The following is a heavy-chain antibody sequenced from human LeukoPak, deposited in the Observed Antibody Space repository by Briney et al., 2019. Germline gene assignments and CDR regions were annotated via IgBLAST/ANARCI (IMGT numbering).Heavy chain of an antibody. CDR2: MQPYSGDT. V-gene: IGHV1-8*01. Sequence: ASVKVSCKASGYTFSIYDINWVRQAPGQGLEWLACMQPYSGDTDYAQKFQGRLTMSRNSSTNTVYMELSSLTSEDTAVYYCARGLPLDHWGQGTLVTVSS. D-gene: IGHD2-21*02. CDR3: ARGLPLDH. CDR1: GYTFSIYD. J-gene: IGHJ4*02.